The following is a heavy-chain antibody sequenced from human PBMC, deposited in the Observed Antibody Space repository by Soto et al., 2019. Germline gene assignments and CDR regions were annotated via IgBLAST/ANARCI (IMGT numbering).Heavy chain of an antibody. D-gene: IGHD2-2*01. CDR3: AREPYCTSATCFTHFDS. J-gene: IGHJ4*02. V-gene: IGHV4-31*02. CDR2: IFHTGST. Sequence: GRWIKQRPGKGLEWIGYIFHTGSTYYNPSLKSRVTISLDSSKNQFSLKLTSATAADTAVYFCAREPYCTSATCFTHFDSCGQRILVTV.